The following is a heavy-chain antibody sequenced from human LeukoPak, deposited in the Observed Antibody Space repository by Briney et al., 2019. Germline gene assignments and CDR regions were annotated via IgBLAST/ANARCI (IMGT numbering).Heavy chain of an antibody. J-gene: IGHJ4*02. CDR3: AKRLTFGGVIVIPAYFDY. Sequence: GGSLRLSCTASGFIFSSYGIHWVRQAPGKGLEWVTFIRYDGSNKQYADSVKGRFTISRDNSKNTVYLQMNSLRAEDTAVYYCAKRLTFGGVIVIPAYFDYWGQGTLVTVSS. CDR1: GFIFSSYG. CDR2: IRYDGSNK. V-gene: IGHV3-30*02. D-gene: IGHD3-16*02.